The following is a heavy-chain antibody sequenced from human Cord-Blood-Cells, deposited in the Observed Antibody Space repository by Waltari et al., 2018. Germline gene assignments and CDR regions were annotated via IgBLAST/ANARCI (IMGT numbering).Heavy chain of an antibody. V-gene: IGHV1-2*04. J-gene: IGHJ4*02. CDR3: ARSTMVQGVITPYFDY. Sequence: QVQLVQSGAEVKKPGASVKVSCKASGYTFTGHSMHWVRQAPGQGLEWMGWINPNSGGTNYAQKFQGWVTMTRDTSISTAYMELSRLRSDDTAVYYCARSTMVQGVITPYFDYWGQGTLVTVSS. CDR2: INPNSGGT. D-gene: IGHD3-10*01. CDR1: GYTFTGHS.